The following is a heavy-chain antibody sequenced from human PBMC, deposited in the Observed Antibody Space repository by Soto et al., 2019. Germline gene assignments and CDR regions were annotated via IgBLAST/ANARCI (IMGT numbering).Heavy chain of an antibody. D-gene: IGHD3-16*01. V-gene: IGHV3-33*01. CDR1: GFTFSSYG. Sequence: QVQLVESGGGVAQPGRSLRLSCAASGFTFSSYGMHWVRQAPGKGLEWVAVIWYDGSNKYYADSVKGRFTISRDNSKNTLYLQMNSLRAEDTAVYYCARRRWGDAFDIWGQGTMVTVSS. J-gene: IGHJ3*02. CDR2: IWYDGSNK. CDR3: ARRRWGDAFDI.